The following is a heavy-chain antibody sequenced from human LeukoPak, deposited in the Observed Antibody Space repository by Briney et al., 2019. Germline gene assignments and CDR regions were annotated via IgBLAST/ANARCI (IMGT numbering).Heavy chain of an antibody. D-gene: IGHD4-17*01. CDR2: ISSSSSTI. Sequence: GGSLRLSCAASGFTFSSYSMNWVRQAPGKGLEWVSYISSSSSTIYYADSVKGRFTISRDNAKNSLYLQMNSLRAEDTAVYYCASETVTMNSNWFDPWGQGTLVTVSS. V-gene: IGHV3-48*04. CDR1: GFTFSSYS. CDR3: ASETVTMNSNWFDP. J-gene: IGHJ5*02.